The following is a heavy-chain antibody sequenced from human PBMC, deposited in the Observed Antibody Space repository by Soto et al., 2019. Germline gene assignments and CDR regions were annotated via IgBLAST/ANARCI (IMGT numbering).Heavy chain of an antibody. D-gene: IGHD5-18*01. Sequence: PGGSLRLSCAASGFTFSSYGMHWVRQAPGKGLEWVAVIWYDGSNKYYADYVKGRFTISRDNSKNTLYLQMNSLRAEDTVVYYCARFDTAMAFNYYYYMDVWGKGTTVTVSS. CDR2: IWYDGSNK. CDR1: GFTFSSYG. CDR3: ARFDTAMAFNYYYYMDV. J-gene: IGHJ6*03. V-gene: IGHV3-33*01.